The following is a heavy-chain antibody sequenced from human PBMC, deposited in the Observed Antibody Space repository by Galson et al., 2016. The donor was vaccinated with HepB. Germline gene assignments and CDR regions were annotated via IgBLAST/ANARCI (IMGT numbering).Heavy chain of an antibody. CDR3: AKDWSSGWGRFDP. CDR2: ISNDGSNK. Sequence: PRLSCAASGFNFSVYDMHWVRQAPGKGLEWVAVISNDGSNKDYADSVKGRFIISRDNSKNALSLQMNSLRAEDTAVYYCAKDWSSGWGRFDPWGQGTLVTVSS. J-gene: IGHJ5*02. CDR1: GFNFSVYD. V-gene: IGHV3-30*18. D-gene: IGHD6-19*01.